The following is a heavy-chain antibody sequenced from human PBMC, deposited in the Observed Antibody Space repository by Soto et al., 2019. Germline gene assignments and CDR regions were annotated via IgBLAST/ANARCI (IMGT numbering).Heavy chain of an antibody. CDR2: IYHSGST. CDR1: GGSISSSNL. J-gene: IGHJ6*02. CDR3: ARDLNSAGDYYYGMDV. D-gene: IGHD2-15*01. V-gene: IGHV4-4*02. Sequence: SETLSLTCAVSGGSISSSNLWSWVRQPPGKGLEWIGEIYHSGSTNYNPSLKSRVTISVDKSKNQFSLKLSSVTAADTAVYYCARDLNSAGDYYYGMDVWGHGTTVTAP.